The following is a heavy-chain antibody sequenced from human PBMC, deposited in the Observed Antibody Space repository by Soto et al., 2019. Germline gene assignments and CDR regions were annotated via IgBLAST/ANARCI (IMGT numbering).Heavy chain of an antibody. CDR2: ISYDGSNK. Sequence: PGGSLRLSCAASGFTFSSYAMHWVRQAPGKGLEWVAVISYDGSNKYYADSVKGRFTISRDNSKNTLYLQMNSLRAEDTAVYYCAKWELPRFYGMDVWGQGTTVTVSS. CDR3: AKWELPRFYGMDV. D-gene: IGHD1-26*01. V-gene: IGHV3-30-3*01. CDR1: GFTFSSYA. J-gene: IGHJ6*02.